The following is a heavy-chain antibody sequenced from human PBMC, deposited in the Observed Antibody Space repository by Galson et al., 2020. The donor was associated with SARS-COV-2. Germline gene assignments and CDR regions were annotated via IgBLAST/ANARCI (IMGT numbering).Heavy chain of an antibody. Sequence: SETLSLTCVVYGGSFSNYYWTSVRQHPGKELEWMGENNHSGRTTYNQSLTSRLSISADTTKNQFSLKLHSVTAADTALYFCARGLQRSNVLVVVFTSVEFYFDSWGQGTRVIVSS. J-gene: IGHJ4*02. V-gene: IGHV4-34*01. CDR2: NNHSGRT. D-gene: IGHD2-15*01. CDR3: ARGLQRSNVLVVVFTSVEFYFDS. CDR1: GGSFSNYY.